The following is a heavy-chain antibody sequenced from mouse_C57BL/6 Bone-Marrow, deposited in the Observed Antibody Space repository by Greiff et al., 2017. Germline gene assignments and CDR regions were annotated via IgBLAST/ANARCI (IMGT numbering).Heavy chain of an antibody. D-gene: IGHD4-1*01. Sequence: QVQLQQSGAELARPGASVKMSCKASGYTFTSYTMHWVKQRPGQGLEWIGYINPSSGYTKYNQKFKDKATLTADKSSSTAYMQRSSLTSEDSAVYYCASRGRGAWFAYWGQGTLVTVSA. J-gene: IGHJ3*01. CDR2: INPSSGYT. CDR1: GYTFTSYT. CDR3: ASRGRGAWFAY. V-gene: IGHV1-4*01.